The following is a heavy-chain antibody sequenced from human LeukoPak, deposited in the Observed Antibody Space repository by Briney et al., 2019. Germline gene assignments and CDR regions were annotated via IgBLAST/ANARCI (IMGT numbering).Heavy chain of an antibody. Sequence: AGSLRLSCEASGFTFTDYFISWIRQAPGKGLEWLSYIATSGSTIHYADSVKGRFTISRDNAKNSLYLEMSSLRAEDTAVYHCARSTVSYTSGWYYFDFWGQGALVTVSS. D-gene: IGHD6-19*01. CDR3: ARSTVSYTSGWYYFDF. J-gene: IGHJ4*02. CDR2: IATSGSTI. V-gene: IGHV3-11*01. CDR1: GFTFTDYF.